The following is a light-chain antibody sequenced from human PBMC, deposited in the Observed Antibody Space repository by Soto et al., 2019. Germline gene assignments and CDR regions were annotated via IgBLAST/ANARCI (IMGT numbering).Light chain of an antibody. CDR2: EVS. CDR3: CSYAGSYTYV. J-gene: IGLJ1*01. CDR1: SSNVGSYNL. Sequence: QSVLTQPASVSGSPGQSITISCTGTSSNVGSYNLVSWYPQHPGKAPKLMIYEVSKRPSGVSNRFSGSKSGNTASLTISGLQAEDEADYHCCSYAGSYTYVFGPGTKVTVL. V-gene: IGLV2-23*02.